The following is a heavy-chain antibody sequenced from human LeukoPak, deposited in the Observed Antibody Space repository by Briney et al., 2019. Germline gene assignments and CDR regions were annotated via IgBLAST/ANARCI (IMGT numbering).Heavy chain of an antibody. V-gene: IGHV1-69*01. CDR3: AKDDKRDGNRYMDV. Sequence: GSSVKVSCKASGGTFSSYAISWVRQAPGQGLEWMGGIIPIFGTANYAQKFQGRVTITADESTSTAYMELNSLRAEDTAVYYCAKDDKRDGNRYMDVWGKGTTVTISS. J-gene: IGHJ6*03. CDR2: IIPIFGTA. CDR1: GGTFSSYA. D-gene: IGHD5-24*01.